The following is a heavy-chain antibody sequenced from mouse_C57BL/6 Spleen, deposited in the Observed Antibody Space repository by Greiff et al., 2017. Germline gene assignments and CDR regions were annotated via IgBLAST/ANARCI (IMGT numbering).Heavy chain of an antibody. J-gene: IGHJ1*03. CDR1: GFTFSSYA. CDR3: ARDPDFDV. CDR2: ISDGGSYT. V-gene: IGHV5-4*01. Sequence: EVMLVESGGGLVKPGGSLKLSCAASGFTFSSYAMSWVRQTPEKRLEWVATISDGGSYTYYPDNVKGRFTISRDNAKNNLYLQMSHLKSEDTAMYYCARDPDFDVWGTGTTVTVSS.